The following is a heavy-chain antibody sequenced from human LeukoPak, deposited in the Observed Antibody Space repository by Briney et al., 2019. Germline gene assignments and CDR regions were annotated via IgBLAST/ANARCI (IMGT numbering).Heavy chain of an antibody. V-gene: IGHV4-39*01. CDR1: GVSINSNSDY. D-gene: IGHD3-10*01. J-gene: IGHJ5*02. CDR2: IYYSGST. CDR3: ARNRYYYGSGSYGVPNWFDP. Sequence: PSETLSLTCTVSGVSINSNSDYWGWIRQPPGKGLEWIGSIYYSGSTYYNPSRKSRVTISVDPSKNQFSLKLSSVPAADTAVYYCARNRYYYGSGSYGVPNWFDPWGQGTLVTVSS.